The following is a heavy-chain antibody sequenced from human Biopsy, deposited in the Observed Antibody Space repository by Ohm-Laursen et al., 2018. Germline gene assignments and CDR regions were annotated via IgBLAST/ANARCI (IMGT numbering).Heavy chain of an antibody. CDR1: GKTFSDYQ. CDR3: GNEVHGRDY. CDR2: INQAGTT. V-gene: IGHV4-34*08. D-gene: IGHD2-15*01. J-gene: IGHJ4*02. Sequence: SETLSLTCVVFGKTFSDYQWSWIRQPPGKGLEWIGQINQAGTTNYNPSLKSRVSISADASKYEFFLRLTSVTAADTTVYLCGNEVHGRDYWGLGAQVTVSS.